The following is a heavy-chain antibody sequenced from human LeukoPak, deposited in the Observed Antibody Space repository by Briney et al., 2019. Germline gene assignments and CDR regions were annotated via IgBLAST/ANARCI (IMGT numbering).Heavy chain of an antibody. Sequence: GGSLRLSCAASGITFSSYTMHWVRQQAPGKGLEWVAVISYDGSNEYYADSVKGRFTVSRDNSKNTLYLQMNSLRAEDTAVYYCARDTGDINVDFWGQGTLVTVSS. J-gene: IGHJ4*02. V-gene: IGHV3-30-3*01. CDR3: ARDTGDINVDF. CDR1: GITFSSYT. CDR2: ISYDGSNE. D-gene: IGHD3-9*01.